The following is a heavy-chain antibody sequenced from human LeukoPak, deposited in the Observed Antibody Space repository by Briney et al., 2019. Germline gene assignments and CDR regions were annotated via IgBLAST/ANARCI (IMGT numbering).Heavy chain of an antibody. CDR3: ARGGIFGVVKKIKNYFDY. D-gene: IGHD3-3*01. Sequence: SETLSLTCTVSGGSMNNYYWSWIRQPPGKGLEWIGYIYYSGSTYSNPSLNSRVTMSVDTSKNQFSLKLSSVTAADTAVYFCARGGIFGVVKKIKNYFDYWGQGTLVTVSS. CDR1: GGSMNNYY. J-gene: IGHJ4*02. CDR2: IYYSGST. V-gene: IGHV4-59*12.